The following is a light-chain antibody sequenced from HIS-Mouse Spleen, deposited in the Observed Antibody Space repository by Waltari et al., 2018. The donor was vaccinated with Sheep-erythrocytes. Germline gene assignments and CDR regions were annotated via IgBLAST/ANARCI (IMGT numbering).Light chain of an antibody. Sequence: EIVLTQSPDFQSVTPKEKVTITCRASQSIGSSLHWYQQKPDQSPKLRIKYASQSFYGVPSRFSGSGSGTDFTLTISSLQPEDFATYYCQQSYSTPYTFGQGTKLEIK. J-gene: IGKJ2*01. V-gene: IGKV6-21*01. CDR2: YAS. CDR3: QQSYSTPYT. CDR1: QSIGSS.